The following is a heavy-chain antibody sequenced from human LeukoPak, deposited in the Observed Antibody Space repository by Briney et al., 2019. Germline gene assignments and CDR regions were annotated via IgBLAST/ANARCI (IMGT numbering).Heavy chain of an antibody. Sequence: SETLSLTRAVYGGSFSGYYWSWIRQPPGKGLEWIGEINHSGSTNYNPSLKSRVTISIDTSKNQLYLKLSSVNAADTAVYYCARVGKGKSFGEVLKGRMKTNWFDPWGQGTLVTVSS. CDR1: GGSFSGYY. D-gene: IGHD3-10*01. CDR2: INHSGST. CDR3: ARVGKGKSFGEVLKGRMKTNWFDP. V-gene: IGHV4-34*01. J-gene: IGHJ5*02.